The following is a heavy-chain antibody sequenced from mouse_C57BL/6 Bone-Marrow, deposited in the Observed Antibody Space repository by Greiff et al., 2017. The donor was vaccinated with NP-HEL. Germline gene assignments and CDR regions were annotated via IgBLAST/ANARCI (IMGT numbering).Heavy chain of an antibody. Sequence: QVQLQQPGAELVKPGASVKMSCKASGYTFTSYWITWVKQRPGQGLEWIGDIYPGSGSTNYHEKFKSKATLTVDTSSSTAYMQLSSLTSEDSAVYYCASGGFITTPYYAMDYWGQGTSVTVSS. CDR2: IYPGSGST. J-gene: IGHJ4*01. V-gene: IGHV1-55*01. D-gene: IGHD1-1*01. CDR3: ASGGFITTPYYAMDY. CDR1: GYTFTSYW.